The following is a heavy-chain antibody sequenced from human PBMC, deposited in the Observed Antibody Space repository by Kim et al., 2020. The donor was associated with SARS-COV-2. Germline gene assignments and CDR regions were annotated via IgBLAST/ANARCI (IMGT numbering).Heavy chain of an antibody. Sequence: GGSLRLSCAASGFTFSSYAMSWVRQAPGKGLEWVSAISGSGGSTYYADSVKGRFTISRDNSKNTLYLQMNSLRAEDTAVYYCAKDLPRGGWYPPHFFFDYWGQGTLVTVSS. D-gene: IGHD6-19*01. CDR3: AKDLPRGGWYPPHFFFDY. CDR2: ISGSGGST. CDR1: GFTFSSYA. J-gene: IGHJ4*02. V-gene: IGHV3-23*01.